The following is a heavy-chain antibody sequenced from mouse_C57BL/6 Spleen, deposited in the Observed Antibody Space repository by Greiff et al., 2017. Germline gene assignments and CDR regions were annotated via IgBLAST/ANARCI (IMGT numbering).Heavy chain of an antibody. J-gene: IGHJ4*01. V-gene: IGHV5-4*01. CDR1: GFTFSSYA. CDR3: AREGQSDYDSMDY. Sequence: EVKVVESGGGLVKPGGSLTLSCAASGFTFSSYAMSWVRPTPEKRLVWVATISDGGSYTYYPDNVKGRFTISRDNAKNHLYLQMSQLKSEDTAMYYCAREGQSDYDSMDYWGQGTSVTVSA. D-gene: IGHD2-4*01. CDR2: ISDGGSYT.